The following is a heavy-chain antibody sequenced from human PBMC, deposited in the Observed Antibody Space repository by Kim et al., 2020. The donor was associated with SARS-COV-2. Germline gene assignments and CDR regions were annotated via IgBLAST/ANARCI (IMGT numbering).Heavy chain of an antibody. D-gene: IGHD3-22*01. V-gene: IGHV4-31*02. CDR3: ARAASDSSGYYYWFDP. Sequence: SLTSRVTISIDTSKNQFSLNLISVTAADTAVYYCARAASDSSGYYYWFDPWGQGTLVTVSS. J-gene: IGHJ5*02.